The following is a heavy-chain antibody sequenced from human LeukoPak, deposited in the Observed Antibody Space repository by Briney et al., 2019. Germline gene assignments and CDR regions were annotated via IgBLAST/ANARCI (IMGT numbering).Heavy chain of an antibody. Sequence: GESLKISCKGSGYSFTSYWIGWVRQMPGRGLEWMGIIYPGDSDTRYSPSFQGQVTISADKSISTAYLQWSSLKASDTAMYYCARSPSTGKVYYYYYGMDVWGQGTTVTVSS. CDR3: ARSPSTGKVYYYYYGMDV. V-gene: IGHV5-51*01. J-gene: IGHJ6*02. CDR2: IYPGDSDT. CDR1: GYSFTSYW.